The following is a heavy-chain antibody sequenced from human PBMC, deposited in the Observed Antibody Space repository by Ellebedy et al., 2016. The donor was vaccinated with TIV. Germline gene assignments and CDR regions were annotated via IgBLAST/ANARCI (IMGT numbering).Heavy chain of an antibody. CDR3: ARRERRIDY. Sequence: SETLSLTXTVSGGSISSSSYYWGWIRQPPGKGLEWIGSIYYSGSTYYNPSLKSRVTISVDTSKNQFSLKLSSVTTADTAVYYCARRERRIDYWGQGTLVTVSS. CDR1: GGSISSSSYY. V-gene: IGHV4-39*01. D-gene: IGHD1-1*01. J-gene: IGHJ4*02. CDR2: IYYSGST.